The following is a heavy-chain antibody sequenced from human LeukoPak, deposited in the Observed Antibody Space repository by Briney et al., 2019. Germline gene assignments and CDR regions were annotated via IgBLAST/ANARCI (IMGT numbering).Heavy chain of an antibody. CDR1: GGSISSYY. Sequence: PSETLSLTCTVSGGSISSYYWSWIRQPPGKGLEWIGYIYYSGSTKYNPSLKSRVTISVDTSKNQFSLKLSSVTAADTAVYYCARGARITIFGVVIIRDAFDIWGQGTMVTVSS. CDR2: IYYSGST. D-gene: IGHD3-3*01. J-gene: IGHJ3*02. V-gene: IGHV4-59*12. CDR3: ARGARITIFGVVIIRDAFDI.